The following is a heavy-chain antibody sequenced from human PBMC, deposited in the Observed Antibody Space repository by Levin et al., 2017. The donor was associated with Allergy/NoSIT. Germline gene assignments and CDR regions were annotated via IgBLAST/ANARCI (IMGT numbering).Heavy chain of an antibody. CDR3: AMVLYSSSSFYFDY. J-gene: IGHJ4*02. Sequence: GESLKISCAASGFTFSDYYMSWIRQAPGKGLEWVSYISSSGSTIYYADSVKGRFTISRDNAENSLYLQMNSLRAEDTAVYYCAMVLYSSSSFYFDYWGQGTLVTVSS. CDR1: GFTFSDYY. V-gene: IGHV3-11*01. D-gene: IGHD6-6*01. CDR2: ISSSGSTI.